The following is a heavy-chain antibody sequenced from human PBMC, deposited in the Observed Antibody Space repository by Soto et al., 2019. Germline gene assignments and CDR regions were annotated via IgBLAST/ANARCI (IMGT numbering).Heavy chain of an antibody. CDR2: IKSKTDGGTT. D-gene: IGHD2-2*01. Sequence: GGSLRLSCAASGFTFSNAWMSWVRQAPGKGLEWVGRIKSKTDGGTTDYAAPVKGRFTISRGDSKNTLYLQMNSLKTEDTAVYYCTKANDIVVVPYWGQGTLVTVSS. V-gene: IGHV3-15*01. CDR3: TKANDIVVVPY. CDR1: GFTFSNAW. J-gene: IGHJ4*02.